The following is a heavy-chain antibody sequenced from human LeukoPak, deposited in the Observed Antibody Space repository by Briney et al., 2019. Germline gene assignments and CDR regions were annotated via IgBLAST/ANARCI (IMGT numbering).Heavy chain of an antibody. J-gene: IGHJ5*02. CDR1: GGSISSYY. Sequence: PSETLSLTCTVSGGSISSYYWSWIRQPPGKGLEWIGYIYYSGSTNYIPSLKSRVTISVDTSKNQFSLKLSSVTAADTAVYYCAREVGGEQQPWFDPWGQGTLVTVSS. CDR2: IYYSGST. V-gene: IGHV4-59*01. D-gene: IGHD6-13*01. CDR3: AREVGGEQQPWFDP.